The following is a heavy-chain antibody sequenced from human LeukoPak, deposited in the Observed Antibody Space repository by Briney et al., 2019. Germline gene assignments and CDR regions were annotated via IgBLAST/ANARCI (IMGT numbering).Heavy chain of an antibody. D-gene: IGHD2-2*01. CDR3: ARYCSSTSCSDHYYYYGMDV. V-gene: IGHV3-9*01. CDR2: ISWNSGSI. Sequence: GGSLRLSCAASGFTFDDYAMHWVRHAPGKGLEWVSGISWNSGSIGYADSVKGRFTISRDNAKNSLYLQMNSLRAEDTALYYCARYCSSTSCSDHYYYYGMDVWGQGTTVTVSS. J-gene: IGHJ6*02. CDR1: GFTFDDYA.